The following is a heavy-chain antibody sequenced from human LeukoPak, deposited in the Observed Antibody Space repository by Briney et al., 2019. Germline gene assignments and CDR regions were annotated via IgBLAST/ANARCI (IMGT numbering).Heavy chain of an antibody. D-gene: IGHD3-10*01. CDR1: GGSISSGGYY. V-gene: IGHV4-31*03. CDR2: IYYSGST. J-gene: IGHJ6*02. CDR3: ARESSELSVRGLYYGMDV. Sequence: PSQTLSRTCIVSGGSISSGGYYWSWIRQHPGKGLEWIGYIYYSGSTYYNPSLKSRVTISVDTSKNQFSLKLSSVTAADTAVYYCARESSELSVRGLYYGMDVWGQGTTVTVSS.